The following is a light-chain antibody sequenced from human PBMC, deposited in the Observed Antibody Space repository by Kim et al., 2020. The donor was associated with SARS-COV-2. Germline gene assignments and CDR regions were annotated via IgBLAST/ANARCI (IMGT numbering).Light chain of an antibody. CDR1: QSVTNK. CDR2: GAT. Sequence: PGEQATLSCRASQSVTNKIVWYQHKPGQAPRLLISGATTRVTGIPDRFTGSGSGTQFTLTISSLQSEDFAVYYCQHYDNWPPELTFGGGTKVEIK. J-gene: IGKJ4*01. CDR3: QHYDNWPPELT. V-gene: IGKV3-15*01.